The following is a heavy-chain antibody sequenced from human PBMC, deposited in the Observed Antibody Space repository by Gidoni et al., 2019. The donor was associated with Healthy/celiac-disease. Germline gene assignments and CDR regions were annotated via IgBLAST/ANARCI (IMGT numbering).Heavy chain of an antibody. J-gene: IGHJ3*01. Sequence: EVQLVESGGGLVQPGRSLRPPCTASGFTFGDYAMSWVRQAPGKGLEWVGFIRSKAYGGTTEYAASVKGRFTISRDDSKSIAYLQMNSLKTEDTAVYYCTHHPNYYGSWGQGTMVTVSS. CDR1: GFTFGDYA. CDR3: THHPNYYGS. CDR2: IRSKAYGGTT. D-gene: IGHD3-10*01. V-gene: IGHV3-49*04.